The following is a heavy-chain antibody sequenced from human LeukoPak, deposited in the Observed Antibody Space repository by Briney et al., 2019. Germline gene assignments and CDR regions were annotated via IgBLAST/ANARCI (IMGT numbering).Heavy chain of an antibody. CDR2: IYYSGST. CDR1: GGSISSYY. V-gene: IGHV4-59*01. Sequence: PSETLSLTCTVSGGSISSYYWSWIRQPPGKGLEWIGYIYYSGSTNYNPSLKSRVTISVDTSKNQFSLKLSSVTAADTAVYYCAGEQYSSSDIWFDPWGQGTLVTVSS. CDR3: AGEQYSSSDIWFDP. J-gene: IGHJ5*02. D-gene: IGHD2-2*01.